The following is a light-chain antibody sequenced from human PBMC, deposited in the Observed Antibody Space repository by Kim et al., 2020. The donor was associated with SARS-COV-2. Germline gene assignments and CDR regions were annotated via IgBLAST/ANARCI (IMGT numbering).Light chain of an antibody. CDR2: DAS. CDR3: QQYKHWPLT. Sequence: SGAPGERATLSCRARQSISSNFAWYQQKRGQAPRLLIYDASTRATGTPDRFSGSWSATESTLTISSLQSEDFAVYYCQQYKHWPLTFGGGTKVEI. V-gene: IGKV3-15*01. J-gene: IGKJ4*01. CDR1: QSISSN.